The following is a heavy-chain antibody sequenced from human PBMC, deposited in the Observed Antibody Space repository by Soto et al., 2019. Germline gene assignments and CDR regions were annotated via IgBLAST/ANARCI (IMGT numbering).Heavy chain of an antibody. V-gene: IGHV4-39*07. CDR2: IYYSGNT. D-gene: IGHD3-10*01. Sequence: SETLSLTCTVSGGSISSSSYYWGWIRQPPGKGLEWIGSIYYSGNTYYNPSLKSRVTISVDASKNQFSLELSSVTAADTAVYYCARAKRLNYYGSGSYYNVDWFDPWGQGALVTVS. J-gene: IGHJ5*02. CDR3: ARAKRLNYYGSGSYYNVDWFDP. CDR1: GGSISSSSYY.